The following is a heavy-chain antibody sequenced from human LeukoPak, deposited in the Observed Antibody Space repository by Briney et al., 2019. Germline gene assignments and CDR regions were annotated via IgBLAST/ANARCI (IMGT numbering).Heavy chain of an antibody. CDR3: ARAKYCSGGSCRFDP. J-gene: IGHJ5*02. D-gene: IGHD2-15*01. CDR1: GGSINSYY. V-gene: IGHV4-59*01. Sequence: SETLSLTCTVSGGSINSYYWSWIRQPPGKGLEWIGYIYYSGSTNYSPSLKSRVTISVDTSKNQFSLKLSSVTAADTAVYYCARAKYCSGGSCRFDPWGQGTLVTVSS. CDR2: IYYSGST.